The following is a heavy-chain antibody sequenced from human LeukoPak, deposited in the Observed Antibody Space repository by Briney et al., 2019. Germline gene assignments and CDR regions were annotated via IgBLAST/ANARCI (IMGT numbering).Heavy chain of an antibody. J-gene: IGHJ5*02. CDR2: IRYDGGNK. CDR3: AALLWFGELLPFDP. V-gene: IGHV3-30*02. CDR1: GFTFSSYG. Sequence: PGGSLRLSCAASGFTFSSYGMHWVRQAPGKGLEWVAFIRYDGGNKYYADSVKGRFTISRDNSNNTLYLQMNSLRAEDTAVYYCAALLWFGELLPFDPWGQGTLVTVSS. D-gene: IGHD3-10*01.